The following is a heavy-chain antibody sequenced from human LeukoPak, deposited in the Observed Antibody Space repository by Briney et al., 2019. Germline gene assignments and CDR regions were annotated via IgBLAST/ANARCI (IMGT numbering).Heavy chain of an antibody. Sequence: GGSLRLSCAASGFTFSSYSMNWVRQAPGKGLEWVSSISSSSSYIYYADSVRDRFTISRDNAKNSLYLQMNSLRAEDTAVYYCAREFGLIAAAENDYWGQGTLVTVSS. CDR2: ISSSSSYI. V-gene: IGHV3-21*01. D-gene: IGHD6-13*01. J-gene: IGHJ4*02. CDR1: GFTFSSYS. CDR3: AREFGLIAAAENDY.